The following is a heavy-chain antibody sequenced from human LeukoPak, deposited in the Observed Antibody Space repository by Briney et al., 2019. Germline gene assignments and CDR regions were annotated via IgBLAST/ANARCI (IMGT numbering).Heavy chain of an antibody. CDR1: GFTFSSYG. CDR3: ARDLGIGLWAYSDY. J-gene: IGHJ4*02. Sequence: GGSLRLSCAASGFTFSSYGMHWVRQAPGKGLEWVAFIRYDGSNKYYADSVKGRFTISRDNSKNTLYLQMNSLRAEDTAVYYCARDLGIGLWAYSDYWGQGTLVTVSS. CDR2: IRYDGSNK. V-gene: IGHV3-30*02. D-gene: IGHD1-14*01.